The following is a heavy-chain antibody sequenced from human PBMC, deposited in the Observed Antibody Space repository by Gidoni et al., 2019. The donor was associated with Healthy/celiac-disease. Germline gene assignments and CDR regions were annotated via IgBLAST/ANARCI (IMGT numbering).Heavy chain of an antibody. Sequence: QVQLQQWGAGLLKPSETLSLTCAVYGGSFSGYYWSWIRQPPGKGLEWIGEINHSGSTNYNPSLKSRVTISVDTSKNQFSLKLSSVTAADTAVYYCARSLVPAANVWFDPWGQGTLVTVSS. D-gene: IGHD2-2*01. CDR1: GGSFSGYY. CDR2: INHSGST. V-gene: IGHV4-34*01. J-gene: IGHJ5*02. CDR3: ARSLVPAANVWFDP.